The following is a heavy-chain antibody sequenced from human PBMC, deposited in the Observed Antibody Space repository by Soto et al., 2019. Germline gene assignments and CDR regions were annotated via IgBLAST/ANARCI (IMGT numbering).Heavy chain of an antibody. CDR3: ARPLAVAGTIGSYYGMDV. Sequence: QVQLVQSGAEVKKPGSSVKVSCKASGGTFSSYAISWVRQAPGQGLEWMGGIIPIFGTANYAQKFQGRVTITADESTSTAYMELSSLRSEDTAVYYCARPLAVAGTIGSYYGMDVWGQGTTVTVSS. J-gene: IGHJ6*02. D-gene: IGHD6-19*01. V-gene: IGHV1-69*01. CDR2: IIPIFGTA. CDR1: GGTFSSYA.